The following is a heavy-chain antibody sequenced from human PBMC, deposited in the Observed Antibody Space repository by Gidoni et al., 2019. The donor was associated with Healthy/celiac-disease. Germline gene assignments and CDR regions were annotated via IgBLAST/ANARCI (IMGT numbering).Heavy chain of an antibody. V-gene: IGHV3-33*01. Sequence: GGGVVQPVRSLRLSCAASGFTFSSSGMHWVRQAPGKGLEWVAVIWYDGSNKYYADSVKGRFTISRDNSKNTLYLQMNSLRAEDTAVYYCARDNDSSTLAGTFDYWGQGTLVTVSS. D-gene: IGHD6-19*01. J-gene: IGHJ4*02. CDR2: IWYDGSNK. CDR3: ARDNDSSTLAGTFDY. CDR1: GFTFSSSG.